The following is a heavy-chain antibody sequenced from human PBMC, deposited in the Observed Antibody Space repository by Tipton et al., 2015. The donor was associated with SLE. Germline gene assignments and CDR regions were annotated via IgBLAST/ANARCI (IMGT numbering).Heavy chain of an antibody. J-gene: IGHJ4*02. CDR2: ISSSSSCI. V-gene: IGHV3-11*06. D-gene: IGHD3-3*01. Sequence: SLRLSCAVYGGSFSGYYWSWIRQPPGKGLEWVSSISSSSSCIYYADSVKGRFTISRDNAKNSLYLQMNSLRAEDTAVYYCARALPYYDFWSGYSYYFDYWGQGTLVTVSS. CDR1: GGSFSGYY. CDR3: ARALPYYDFWSGYSYYFDY.